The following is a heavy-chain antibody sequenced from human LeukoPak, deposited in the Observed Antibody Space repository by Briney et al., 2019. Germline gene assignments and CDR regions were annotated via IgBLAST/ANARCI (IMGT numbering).Heavy chain of an antibody. CDR1: GGSISSYY. J-gene: IGHJ3*02. CDR3: ARDGMITFGGVIVPSAFDI. CDR2: IYTSGST. Sequence: SETLSLTCTVSGGSISSYYWSWIRQPAGKGLEWIGRIYTSGSTNYNPSLKSRVTMSVDTSKNQFSLKLSSVTAADTAVYYCARDGMITFGGVIVPSAFDIWGQGTMVTVSS. V-gene: IGHV4-4*07. D-gene: IGHD3-16*02.